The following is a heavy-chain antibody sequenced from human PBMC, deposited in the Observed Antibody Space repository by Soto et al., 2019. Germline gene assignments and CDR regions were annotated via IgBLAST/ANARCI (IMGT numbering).Heavy chain of an antibody. D-gene: IGHD2-2*01. CDR2: IYTSGST. J-gene: IGHJ4*02. Sequence: KPSETLSLTCTVSGGSISSYYWSWIRQPAGKGLEWIGRIYTSGSTNYNPSLKSRVTMSVDTSKNQFSVTVKSVTAADTAVYFCARANCVRCPFDLWGQGTLVTVSS. CDR3: ARANCVRCPFDL. V-gene: IGHV4-4*07. CDR1: GGSISSYY.